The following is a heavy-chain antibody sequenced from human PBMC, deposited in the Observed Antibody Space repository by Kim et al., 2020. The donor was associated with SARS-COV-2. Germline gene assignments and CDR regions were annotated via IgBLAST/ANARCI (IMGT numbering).Heavy chain of an antibody. CDR1: GFTFSNAW. CDR2: IKSKTDGGTT. CDR3: TTDPTTVTTFRLDY. J-gene: IGHJ4*02. Sequence: GGSLRLSCAASGFTFSNAWMSWVRQAPGKGLEWVGRIKSKTDGGTTDYAAPVKDRFTISRDDSKNTLYLQMNSLKTEDTAVYYCTTDPTTVTTFRLDYWGQGTLVTVSS. D-gene: IGHD4-17*01. V-gene: IGHV3-15*01.